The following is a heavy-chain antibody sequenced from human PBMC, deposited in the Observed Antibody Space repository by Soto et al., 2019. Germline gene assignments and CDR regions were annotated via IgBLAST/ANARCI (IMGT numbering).Heavy chain of an antibody. CDR2: VHHSWGS. Sequence: QVQLQESGPGLVKPSETLSLSCTVSGGSISSYYWSWFRQSPGKRMEWIGYVHHSWGSSYNPSLQIRFAISLDTSRSQFSLNVTSVTATDTAVYYCARQGFGPLHGLVDVWGQGTTVTVSS. CDR1: GGSISSYY. V-gene: IGHV4-59*08. CDR3: ARQGFGPLHGLVDV. D-gene: IGHD3-10*01. J-gene: IGHJ6*02.